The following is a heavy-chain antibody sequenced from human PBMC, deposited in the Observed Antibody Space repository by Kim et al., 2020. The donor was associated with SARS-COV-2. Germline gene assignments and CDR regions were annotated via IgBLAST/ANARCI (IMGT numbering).Heavy chain of an antibody. J-gene: IGHJ5*02. V-gene: IGHV4-34*01. D-gene: IGHD6-13*01. Sequence: LKSRVHISVDTSKNQFSLKLGSVTAADTAVYYCARGGYSSSWYGINNGFDPWGQGTLVTVSS. CDR3: ARGGYSSSWYGINNGFDP.